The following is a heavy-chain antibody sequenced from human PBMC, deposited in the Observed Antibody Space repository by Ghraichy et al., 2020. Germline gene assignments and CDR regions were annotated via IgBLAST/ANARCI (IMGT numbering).Heavy chain of an antibody. D-gene: IGHD1-1*01. V-gene: IGHV1-2*02. J-gene: IGHJ4*02. CDR2: INPNSGGT. Sequence: ASVKVSCKASGYTFTGYYMHWVRQAPGQGLEWMGWINPNSGGTNYAQKFQGRVTMTRDTSISTAYMELSRLRSDDTAVYYCARDIRGGGTSDVTAEDYWGQGTLVTVSS. CDR1: GYTFTGYY. CDR3: ARDIRGGGTSDVTAEDY.